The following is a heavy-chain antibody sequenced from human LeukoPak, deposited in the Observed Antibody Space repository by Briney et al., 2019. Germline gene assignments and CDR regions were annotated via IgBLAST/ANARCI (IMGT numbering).Heavy chain of an antibody. CDR1: GGSISSYY. Sequence: SETLSLTCTVSGGSISSYYWSWIRQPPGKGLEWIGYIYYSGSTNYNPSLKSRVTISVDTSKNQFSLKLSPVTAADTAVYYCAGSITMIGTLDPWGQGTLVTVSS. D-gene: IGHD3-22*01. V-gene: IGHV4-59*08. CDR3: AGSITMIGTLDP. J-gene: IGHJ5*02. CDR2: IYYSGST.